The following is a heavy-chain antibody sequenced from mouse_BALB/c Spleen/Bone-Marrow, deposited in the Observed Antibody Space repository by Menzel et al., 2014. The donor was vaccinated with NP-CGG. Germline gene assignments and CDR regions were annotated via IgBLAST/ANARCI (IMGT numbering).Heavy chain of an antibody. J-gene: IGHJ4*01. D-gene: IGHD5-1*01. CDR1: GYTFTSYY. Sequence: QVQLKESGAELVKPGASVKLSCKASGYTFTSYYMYWVKQRPGQGLEWIGEINPSNGGTNFNEKFKSRATLTVDKSSSTAYMQLSSLTSEDSAVYCCTRLPHWGQGTSVTVSS. CDR3: TRLPH. CDR2: INPSNGGT. V-gene: IGHV1S81*02.